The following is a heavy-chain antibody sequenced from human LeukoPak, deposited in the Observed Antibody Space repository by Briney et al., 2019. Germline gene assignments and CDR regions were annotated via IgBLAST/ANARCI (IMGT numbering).Heavy chain of an antibody. V-gene: IGHV3-9*01. CDR2: ISWNNDSI. D-gene: IGHD4-11*01. CDR1: GFTFDDYA. J-gene: IGHJ4*02. Sequence: GGSLRLSCAASGFTFDDYAMHWVRQAPGKGLEWVSGISWNNDSIGYADSVKGRFTISRDNARNSLYLQMNSLRAEDTALYYCAKGSFTVTYTSFDYWGQGTLVTVSS. CDR3: AKGSFTVTYTSFDY.